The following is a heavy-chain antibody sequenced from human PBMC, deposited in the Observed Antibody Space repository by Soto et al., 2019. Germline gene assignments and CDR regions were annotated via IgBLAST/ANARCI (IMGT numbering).Heavy chain of an antibody. J-gene: IGHJ4*02. V-gene: IGHV3-30*18. Sequence: GGSLRLSCAASGFTFSSYGMHWVRQAPGKGLEWVAVISYDGSNKYYADSVKGRFTISRDNSKNTLYLQMNSLRAEDTAVYYYAKVAAGLDYWGQGTLVTVSS. CDR2: ISYDGSNK. D-gene: IGHD6-19*01. CDR1: GFTFSSYG. CDR3: AKVAAGLDY.